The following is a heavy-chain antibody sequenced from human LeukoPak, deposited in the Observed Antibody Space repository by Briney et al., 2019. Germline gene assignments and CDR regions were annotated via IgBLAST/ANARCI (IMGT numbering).Heavy chain of an antibody. CDR3: ATVPVVPAAIGIAAIYYFDY. Sequence: ASVTVSCKASGYTCTSYDINWVRPATGQGLEWMGWMNPSSGNTGYAQKFQDRVTITWNTSISTAYMDLRRLRSEDTAVYYCATVPVVPAAIGIAAIYYFDYWGQGALVTASA. D-gene: IGHD2-2*01. CDR1: GYTCTSYD. V-gene: IGHV1-8*01. CDR2: MNPSSGNT. J-gene: IGHJ4*02.